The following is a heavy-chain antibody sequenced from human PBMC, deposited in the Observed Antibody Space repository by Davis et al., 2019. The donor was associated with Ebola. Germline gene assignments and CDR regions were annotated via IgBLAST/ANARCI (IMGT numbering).Heavy chain of an antibody. CDR3: ARSSVYCSGGSCYALLTNYYYYGMDV. CDR1: GFTFSSYA. J-gene: IGHJ6*04. CDR2: ISYDGSNK. Sequence: GGSLRLSCAASGFTFSSYAMHWVRQAPGKGLEWVAVISYDGSNKYYADSVKGRFTISRDNSKNTLYLQMNSLRAEDTAVYYCARSSVYCSGGSCYALLTNYYYYGMDVWGKGTTVTVSS. D-gene: IGHD2-15*01. V-gene: IGHV3-30-3*01.